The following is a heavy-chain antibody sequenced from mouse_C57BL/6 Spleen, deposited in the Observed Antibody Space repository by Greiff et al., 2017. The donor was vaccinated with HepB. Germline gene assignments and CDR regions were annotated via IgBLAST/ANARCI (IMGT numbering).Heavy chain of an antibody. Sequence: VQLQQSGPELVKPGASVKIPCTASGYTFTDYNMDWVKQSHGKSLEWIGDINPNNGGTIYNQKFKGKATLTVDKSSSTAYMELRSLTSEDTAVYYCARSNYSSSYFAYWGQGTLVTVSA. J-gene: IGHJ3*01. CDR1: GYTFTDYN. D-gene: IGHD1-1*01. CDR2: INPNNGGT. V-gene: IGHV1-18*01. CDR3: ARSNYSSSYFAY.